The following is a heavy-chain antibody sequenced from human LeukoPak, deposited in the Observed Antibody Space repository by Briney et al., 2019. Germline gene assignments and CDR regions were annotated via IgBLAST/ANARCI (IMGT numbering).Heavy chain of an antibody. CDR1: GGSFTDYF. CDR3: ARDRVMATIPPLYYYYYYMDV. V-gene: IGHV4-34*01. D-gene: IGHD5-24*01. CDR2: INDYSGNT. Sequence: PSETLSLTCDVFGGSFTDYFWTWIRQSPGKGLEWIGEINDYSGNTNYNPSLNSRVSISLEKSKNQFSLELRSVTAADTAVYYCARDRVMATIPPLYYYYYYMDVWGKGTTVTVSS. J-gene: IGHJ6*03.